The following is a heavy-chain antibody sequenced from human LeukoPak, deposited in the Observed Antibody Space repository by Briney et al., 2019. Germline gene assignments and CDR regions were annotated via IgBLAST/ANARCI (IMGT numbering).Heavy chain of an antibody. Sequence: ASVKVSCKASGGTFSSYAISWVRQAPGQGLEWMGGIIPIFGTANYAQKFQGRVTITTDESTSTVYMELSSLRSEDTAVYYCARGKSSSWYFYYGMDVWGQGTTVTVSS. J-gene: IGHJ6*02. V-gene: IGHV1-69*05. CDR3: ARGKSSSWYFYYGMDV. D-gene: IGHD6-13*01. CDR2: IIPIFGTA. CDR1: GGTFSSYA.